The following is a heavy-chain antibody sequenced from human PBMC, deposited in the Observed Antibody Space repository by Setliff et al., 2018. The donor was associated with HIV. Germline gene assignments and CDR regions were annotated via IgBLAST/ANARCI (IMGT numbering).Heavy chain of an antibody. CDR3: ARNHLNYASGNTKTSGAYYFDS. CDR1: GYSFSTYW. J-gene: IGHJ4*02. V-gene: IGHV5-51*01. Sequence: PGESLTISCKGSGYSFSTYWIAWVRQMPGRGLEVLGLIYPDDSDASYNPSFQGQVTISADKSISTAYMQWRSLKASDSAIFYCARNHLNYASGNTKTSGAYYFDSCGQGTLVTVSS. D-gene: IGHD3-10*01. CDR2: IYPDDSDA.